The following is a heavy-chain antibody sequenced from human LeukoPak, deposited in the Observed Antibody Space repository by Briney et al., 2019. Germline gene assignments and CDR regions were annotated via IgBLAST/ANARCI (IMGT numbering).Heavy chain of an antibody. J-gene: IGHJ4*02. D-gene: IGHD2-2*03. CDR1: GYTFTNYY. CDR2: SNPSGGGT. V-gene: IGHV1-46*01. CDR3: ARPGFCSESFFLDY. Sequence: GASVKVSCKASGYTFTNYYIHWVRQAPGQGLEWKGISNPSGGGTSYAQKFQGRVTMAREKSTSKVYMELSSLRAEDAAGYYCARPGFCSESFFLDYCVQGTLLTIS.